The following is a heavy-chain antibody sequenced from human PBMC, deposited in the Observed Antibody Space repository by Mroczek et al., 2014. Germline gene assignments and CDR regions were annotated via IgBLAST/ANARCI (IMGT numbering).Heavy chain of an antibody. CDR2: IYTSGST. CDR1: GGSISSGSYY. Sequence: QVQLQQWGPGLVKPSQTLSLTCTVSGGSISSGSYYWSWIRQPAGKGLEWIGRIYTSGSTNYNPSLKSRVTISVDTSKNQFSLKLSSVTAADTAVYYCARALGYCSGGSCGAFDIWGQGTMVTVSS. J-gene: IGHJ3*02. D-gene: IGHD2-15*01. CDR3: ARALGYCSGGSCGAFDI. V-gene: IGHV4-61*02.